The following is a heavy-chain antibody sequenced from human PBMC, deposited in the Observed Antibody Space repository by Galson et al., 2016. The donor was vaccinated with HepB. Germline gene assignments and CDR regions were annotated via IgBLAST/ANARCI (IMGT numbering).Heavy chain of an antibody. J-gene: IGHJ3*02. D-gene: IGHD3-16*01. Sequence: SLRLSCAASGFTFSTYGMHWIRQAPGKGLEWVTIIWYDGSNQYYADSVKGRFTISRDNSKNTLYLQMNSLRAEDTALYYCARAVMGGTDIWGQGTMVTVSS. CDR2: IWYDGSNQ. CDR3: ARAVMGGTDI. V-gene: IGHV3-33*01. CDR1: GFTFSTYG.